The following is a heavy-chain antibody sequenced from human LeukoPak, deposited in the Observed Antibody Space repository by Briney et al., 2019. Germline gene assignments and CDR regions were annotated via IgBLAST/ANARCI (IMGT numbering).Heavy chain of an antibody. V-gene: IGHV1-18*01. D-gene: IGHD6-19*01. CDR1: GYTFTSYG. Sequence: GASVKVSCKASGYTFTSYGISWVRQAPGQGLEWMGWISAYNGNTNYAQKLQGRVTMTTDTSTSTAYMELRSLRSDDTAVYYCARDRSEIAVAGLFDHWGQGTLVTVSS. CDR3: ARDRSEIAVAGLFDH. CDR2: ISAYNGNT. J-gene: IGHJ4*02.